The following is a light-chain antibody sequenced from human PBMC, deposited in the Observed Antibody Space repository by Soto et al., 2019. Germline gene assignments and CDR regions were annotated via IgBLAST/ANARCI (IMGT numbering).Light chain of an antibody. J-gene: IGKJ3*01. CDR3: QQRNNWPFT. CDR2: DAS. CDR1: QSVSSY. V-gene: IGKV3-11*01. Sequence: EIVLTQYPDTLSLSPGERATLSCRASQSVSSYLAWYQQKPGQAPRLLIYDASDRATGISARFSGCGSGTAFTLTISSLEPEDLAVYFCQQRNNWPFTFGPGTKVDV.